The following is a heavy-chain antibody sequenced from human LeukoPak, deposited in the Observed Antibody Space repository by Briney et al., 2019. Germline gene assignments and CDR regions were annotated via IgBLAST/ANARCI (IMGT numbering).Heavy chain of an antibody. D-gene: IGHD4-17*01. CDR2: INHSGST. V-gene: IGHV4-39*07. CDR3: ARFGPYGDYVNWFDP. J-gene: IGHJ5*02. Sequence: SETLSLTCTVSGGSISSSSYYWSWIRQPPGKGLEWLGEINHSGSTNYNPSLKSRVTISVDTSKNQFSLKLSSVTAADTAVYYCARFGPYGDYVNWFDPWGQGTLVTVSS. CDR1: GGSISSSSYY.